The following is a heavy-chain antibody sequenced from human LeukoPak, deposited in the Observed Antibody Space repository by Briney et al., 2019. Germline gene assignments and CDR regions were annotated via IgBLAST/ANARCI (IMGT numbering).Heavy chain of an antibody. D-gene: IGHD1-1*01. CDR1: GYTLTELS. V-gene: IGHV1-8*01. Sequence: GASVKVSCKVSGYTLTELSMHWVRQAPGKGLEWMGWMNPNSGNTGYAQKFQGRVTMTRNTSISTAYMELSSLRSEDTAVYYCARDSDTGTGDYYYYYYMDVWGKGTTVTVSS. CDR3: ARDSDTGTGDYYYYYYMDV. CDR2: MNPNSGNT. J-gene: IGHJ6*03.